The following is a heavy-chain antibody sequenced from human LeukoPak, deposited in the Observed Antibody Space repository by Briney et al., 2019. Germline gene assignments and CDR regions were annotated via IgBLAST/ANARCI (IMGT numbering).Heavy chain of an antibody. Sequence: SETLSLTCTVSGGSIGDYFWSWIRQPPGKGLEWIGYIYYSGSTNYNPSLKSRVTISVDTSKNQFSLKLSSVTAADTAVYYCARHQTYYYDSSGYSDAFDIWGQGTMVTVSS. CDR3: ARHQTYYYDSSGYSDAFDI. CDR1: GGSIGDYF. V-gene: IGHV4-59*01. CDR2: IYYSGST. J-gene: IGHJ3*02. D-gene: IGHD3-22*01.